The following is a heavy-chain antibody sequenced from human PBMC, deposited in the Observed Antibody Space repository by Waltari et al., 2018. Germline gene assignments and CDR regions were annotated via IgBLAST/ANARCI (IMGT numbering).Heavy chain of an antibody. CDR2: ISSSSSTI. J-gene: IGHJ6*02. V-gene: IGHV3-48*01. CDR3: ARGHAYYYYYGMDV. Sequence: EVLLVESGGGLVRPGGSLGVPCAALGFTFSSYSMNWVGQAPGKGLEWVSYISSSSSTIYYADSVKGRFTISRDNAKNSLYLQMNSLRAEDTAVYYCARGHAYYYYYGMDVWGQGTTVTVSS. CDR1: GFTFSSYS.